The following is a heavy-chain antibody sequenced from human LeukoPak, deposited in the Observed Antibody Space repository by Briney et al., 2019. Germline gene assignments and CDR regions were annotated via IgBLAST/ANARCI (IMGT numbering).Heavy chain of an antibody. J-gene: IGHJ5*02. CDR2: INPSGGST. D-gene: IGHD2-2*01. Sequence: ASVKVSCKASGYTFTLYYMHWVRQAPGQGLEWMGTINPSGGSTHYAQRFQGRVTMTRDTSTSIVDMELSSLRSEDTAVYYCARGYCSSTSCYAWFDPWGQGTLVTVSS. V-gene: IGHV1-46*01. CDR3: ARGYCSSTSCYAWFDP. CDR1: GYTFTLYY.